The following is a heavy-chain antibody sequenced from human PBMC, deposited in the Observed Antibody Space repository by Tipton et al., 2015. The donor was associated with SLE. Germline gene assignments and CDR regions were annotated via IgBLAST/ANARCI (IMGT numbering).Heavy chain of an antibody. CDR1: GFTFDDYA. J-gene: IGHJ4*02. CDR3: ARGGKMRFDY. D-gene: IGHD4-23*01. CDR2: ISWDSENK. Sequence: SLRLSCAASGFTFDDYAMYWVRQRPGKGLEWVSIISWDSENKAYADSVKGRFTISRDNAKNSLYLQMNSLRVEDTAVYYCARGGKMRFDYWGQGTLVTVSS. V-gene: IGHV3-9*01.